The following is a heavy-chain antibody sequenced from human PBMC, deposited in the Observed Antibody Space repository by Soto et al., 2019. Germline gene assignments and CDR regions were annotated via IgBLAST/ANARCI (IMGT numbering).Heavy chain of an antibody. Sequence: QSQTLSLTCAISGDSVSSNSAAWNWIRQSPSRGLEWLGRTYYRSKWYNDYAVSVKSRITINPDTSKNQFSLQLNSVTPEDTAVYYCARDGHYDILTGYSTPFDYWGQGTLVTVSS. J-gene: IGHJ4*02. CDR1: GDSVSSNSAA. D-gene: IGHD3-9*01. V-gene: IGHV6-1*01. CDR3: ARDGHYDILTGYSTPFDY. CDR2: TYYRSKWYN.